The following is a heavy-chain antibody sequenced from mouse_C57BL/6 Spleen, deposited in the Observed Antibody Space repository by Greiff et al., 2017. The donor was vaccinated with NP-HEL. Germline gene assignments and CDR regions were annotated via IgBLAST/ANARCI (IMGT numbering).Heavy chain of an antibody. CDR2: ISYDGSN. D-gene: IGHD1-1*01. V-gene: IGHV3-6*01. Sequence: ESGPGLVKPSQSLSLTCSVTGYSITSGYYWNWIRQFPGNKLEWMGYISYDGSNNYNPSLKNRISITRDTSKNQFFLKLNSVTTEDTATYYCAREEILRYFDVWGTGTTVTVSS. CDR3: AREEILRYFDV. CDR1: GYSITSGYY. J-gene: IGHJ1*03.